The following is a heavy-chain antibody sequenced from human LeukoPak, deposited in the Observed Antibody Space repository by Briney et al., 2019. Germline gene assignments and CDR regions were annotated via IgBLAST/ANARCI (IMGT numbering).Heavy chain of an antibody. V-gene: IGHV1-69*06. J-gene: IGHJ4*02. CDR1: GGTFSSYA. Sequence: GASVKVSCKASGGTFSSYAISWVRQAPGQGLEWMGGIIPIFGTANYAQKFQGRVTITADKSTSTAYVELSSLRSEDTAVYYCASTYRGDYYGSGSYYKNWGQGTLVTVSS. CDR3: ASTYRGDYYGSGSYYKN. D-gene: IGHD3-10*01. CDR2: IIPIFGTA.